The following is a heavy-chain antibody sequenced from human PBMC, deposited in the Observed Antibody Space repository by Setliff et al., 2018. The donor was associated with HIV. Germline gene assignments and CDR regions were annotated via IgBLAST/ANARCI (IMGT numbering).Heavy chain of an antibody. J-gene: IGHJ5*02. D-gene: IGHD3-10*01. V-gene: IGHV1-24*01. CDR2: FDPEDGET. CDR3: ATVGPTSRAYGSGSFGWLDP. CDR1: GYTLTELS. Sequence: ASVKVSCKVSGYTLTELSRHWVRQAPGKGLEWMGGFDPEDGETIYAQKFQGRVTMTEDTSTDTAYMELSSLRSEDTAVYYCATVGPTSRAYGSGSFGWLDPWGQGTLVTVSS.